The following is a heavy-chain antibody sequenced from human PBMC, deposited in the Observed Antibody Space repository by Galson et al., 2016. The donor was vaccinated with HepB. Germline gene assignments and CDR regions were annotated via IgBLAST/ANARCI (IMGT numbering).Heavy chain of an antibody. CDR2: ISSSSTYI. CDR1: GFTFSSYS. V-gene: IGHV3-21*06. Sequence: SLRLSCAASGFTFSSYSMSWVRQAPGKGLEWVSSISSSSTYIYYADSVKGRFTISRDNAKNSLYLQMNSLRAEDAAIHYCARAAVAAIKQTFDHWGQGALVTVSS. CDR3: ARAAVAAIKQTFDH. J-gene: IGHJ5*02. D-gene: IGHD1-26*01.